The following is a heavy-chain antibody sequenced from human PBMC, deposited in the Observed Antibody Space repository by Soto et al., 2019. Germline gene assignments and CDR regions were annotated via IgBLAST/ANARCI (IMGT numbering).Heavy chain of an antibody. Sequence: PGGSLRLSCAASGFTFSSYAMHWVRQAPGKGLEWVAVISYDGSNKYYADSVKGRFTISRDNAKNSLYLQMNSLRAEDTAVYYCATVMATITWGQGTLVTVSS. CDR3: ATVMATIT. CDR2: ISYDGSNK. CDR1: GFTFSSYA. V-gene: IGHV3-30-3*01. D-gene: IGHD5-12*01. J-gene: IGHJ5*02.